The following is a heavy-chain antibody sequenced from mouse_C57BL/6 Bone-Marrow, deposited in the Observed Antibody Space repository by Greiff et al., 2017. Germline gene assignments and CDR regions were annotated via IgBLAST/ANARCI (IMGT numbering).Heavy chain of an antibody. J-gene: IGHJ3*01. CDR2: IYPGDGDT. CDR1: GYAFSSYW. V-gene: IGHV1-80*01. D-gene: IGHD1-1*01. CDR3: AAGDYYGSSYVGFAY. Sequence: QVQLQQSGAELVKPGASVKISCKASGYAFSSYWMNWVKQRPGKGLEWIGQIYPGDGDTNYNGKFKGKATLTADKSSSTAYMQLSSLTSEDSAVYFCAAGDYYGSSYVGFAYWGQGTLVTVSA.